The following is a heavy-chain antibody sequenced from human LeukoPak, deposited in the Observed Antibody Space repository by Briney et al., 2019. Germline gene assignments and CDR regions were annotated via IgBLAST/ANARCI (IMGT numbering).Heavy chain of an antibody. CDR3: ARDSVDTAMIDY. Sequence: GGSLRLSCAASGFTVSSNYMSWVPQAPGKGLEWVSVIYSGGSTYYADSVKGRFTISRDNSKNTLYLQMNSLRAEDTAVYYCARDSVDTAMIDYWGQGTLVTVSS. D-gene: IGHD5-18*01. V-gene: IGHV3-66*02. CDR2: IYSGGST. CDR1: GFTVSSNY. J-gene: IGHJ4*02.